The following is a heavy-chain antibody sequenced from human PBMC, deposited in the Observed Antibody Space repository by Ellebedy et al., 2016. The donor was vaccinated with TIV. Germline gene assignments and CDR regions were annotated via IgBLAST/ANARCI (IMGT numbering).Heavy chain of an antibody. D-gene: IGHD3-10*01. CDR2: IKDDGSEK. CDR3: ATRGSGHY. J-gene: IGHJ4*02. CDR1: GFSFSNYW. Sequence: GESLKISXAASGFSFSNYWMDWARQAPGKGLEWVASIKDDGSEKYYVDSVKGRFTISRDNAKNSLYLQMNSLRADDTAVYYCATRGSGHYWGQGTPVTVSS. V-gene: IGHV3-7*03.